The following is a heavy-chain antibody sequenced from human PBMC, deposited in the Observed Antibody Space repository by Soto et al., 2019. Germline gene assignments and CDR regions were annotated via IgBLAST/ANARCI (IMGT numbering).Heavy chain of an antibody. Sequence: SETLSLTCAVSGYSISSSNWWGWVRQPPGKGPEWIRYVYHSGTTNYNPSFESRVTISLDTSKNQFSLKLSSVTAADTAVYYCATRPPWGVWVGVFYYWSQGTLVTVAS. CDR3: ATRPPWGVWVGVFYY. D-gene: IGHD3-16*01. CDR1: GYSISSSNW. V-gene: IGHV4-28*01. CDR2: VYHSGTT. J-gene: IGHJ4*02.